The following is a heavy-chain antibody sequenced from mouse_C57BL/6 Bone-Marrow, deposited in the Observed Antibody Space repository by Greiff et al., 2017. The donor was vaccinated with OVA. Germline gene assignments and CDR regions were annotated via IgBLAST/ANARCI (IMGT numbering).Heavy chain of an antibody. CDR1: GFNIKDDY. D-gene: IGHD4-1*01. V-gene: IGHV14-4*01. CDR2: IDPENGDT. J-gene: IGHJ3*01. CDR3: TMNGDVFSY. Sequence: VQLQQSGAELVRPGASVKLSCTASGFNIKDDYMHWVKQRPEQGLEWIGWIDPENGDTEYASKFQGKATITADTSSNTAYLQLSSLTSEDTAVDYFTMNGDVFSYWGQGTLVTVSA.